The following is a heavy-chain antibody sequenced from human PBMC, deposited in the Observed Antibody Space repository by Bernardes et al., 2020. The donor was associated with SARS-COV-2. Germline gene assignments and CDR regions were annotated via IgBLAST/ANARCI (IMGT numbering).Heavy chain of an antibody. V-gene: IGHV3-7*01. CDR2: IKQDGSEK. CDR3: ARLGATSWYFDL. CDR1: GFTFSSYW. Sequence: GSLRLSCAASGFTFSSYWMSWVRQAPGQGLEWVANIKQDGSEKYYVDSVKRRFTISRDNAENSLSLQMNSLRAEDTAVYYCARLGATSWYFDLWGRGTLVTVSS. J-gene: IGHJ2*01. D-gene: IGHD1-26*01.